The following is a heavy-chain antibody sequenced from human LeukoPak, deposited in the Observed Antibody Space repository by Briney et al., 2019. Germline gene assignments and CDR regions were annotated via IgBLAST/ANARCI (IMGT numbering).Heavy chain of an antibody. CDR3: ARGIYDFWSGYYIFRSAFDP. Sequence: ASVKVSCKASGYTFTSYYMHWVRQAPGQGLEWMGIINPSGGSTSYAQKFQGRVTITRNTSISTAYMELSSLRSEDTAVYYCARGIYDFWSGYYIFRSAFDPWGQGTLVTVSS. CDR1: GYTFTSYY. D-gene: IGHD3-3*01. CDR2: INPSGGST. V-gene: IGHV1-46*01. J-gene: IGHJ5*02.